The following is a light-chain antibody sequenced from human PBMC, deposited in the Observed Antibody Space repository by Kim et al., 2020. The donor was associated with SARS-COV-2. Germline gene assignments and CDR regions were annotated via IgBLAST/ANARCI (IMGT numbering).Light chain of an antibody. V-gene: IGLV2-23*02. J-gene: IGLJ3*02. CDR1: NSDVGSYNL. Sequence: SALTQPASVSGSPGQSVTISCTGTNSDVGSYNLVSWFQQHPGKAPKLIIYEVNKRPSGVSDHFSGSKSGSTASLTISGLQAEDEADYYCSSYAGYGLGVFGGGTQLTVL. CDR3: SSYAGYGLGV. CDR2: EVN.